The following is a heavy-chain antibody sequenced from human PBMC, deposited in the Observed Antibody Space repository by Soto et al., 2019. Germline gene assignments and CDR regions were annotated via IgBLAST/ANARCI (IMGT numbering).Heavy chain of an antibody. V-gene: IGHV1-3*01. Sequence: GASVKVSCKASGYTFTSYAMHWVRQAPGQRLEWMGWINAGNGNTKYSQKFQGRVTITRDTSASTAYMELSSLRSEDTAVYYCARDRGRLNWFDPWGQGTLVTVSS. CDR3: ARDRGRLNWFDP. CDR1: GYTFTSYA. CDR2: INAGNGNT. D-gene: IGHD6-25*01. J-gene: IGHJ5*02.